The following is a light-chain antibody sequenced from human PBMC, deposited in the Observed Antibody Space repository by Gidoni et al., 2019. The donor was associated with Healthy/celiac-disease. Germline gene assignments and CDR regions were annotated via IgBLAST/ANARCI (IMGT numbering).Light chain of an antibody. Sequence: EIVFTQSPATLSLSPGERATLSCRPSQSVSSYLAWYQQKPGQAPRLLIYDASNRATGIPARCSGSGSGTDFTLTISSLEPEDFAVYYCQQRSNWPPITFGQGTRLEIK. CDR3: QQRSNWPPIT. V-gene: IGKV3-11*01. J-gene: IGKJ5*01. CDR1: QSVSSY. CDR2: DAS.